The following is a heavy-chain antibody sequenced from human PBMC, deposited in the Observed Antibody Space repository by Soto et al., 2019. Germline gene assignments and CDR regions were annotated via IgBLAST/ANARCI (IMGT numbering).Heavy chain of an antibody. CDR3: ARGSGRYYGSGSYYPHWYFDL. CDR2: IYYSGST. J-gene: IGHJ2*01. V-gene: IGHV4-59*01. D-gene: IGHD3-10*01. CDR1: GGSISSYY. Sequence: QVQLQESGPGLVKSSETLSLTCTVSGGSISSYYWSWIRQPPGKGLEWIGYIYYSGSTNYNPSLKSRVTISVDTSKNQFSLKLSSVTAADTAVYYCARGSGRYYGSGSYYPHWYFDLWGRGTLVTVSS.